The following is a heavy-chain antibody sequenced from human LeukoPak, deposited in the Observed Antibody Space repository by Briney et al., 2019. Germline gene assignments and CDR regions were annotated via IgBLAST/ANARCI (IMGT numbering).Heavy chain of an antibody. CDR2: INHSGST. CDR1: GGSFSGYY. D-gene: IGHD2-2*02. V-gene: IGHV4-34*01. CDR3: ARGSAVQAAIWNWFGP. J-gene: IGHJ5*02. Sequence: PSETLSLTCAVYGGSFSGYYWSWIRQPPGKGLEWIGEINHSGSTNYNPSLKSRVTISVDTSKNQFSLKLSSVTAADTAVYYCARGSAVQAAIWNWFGPWGQGTLVTVSS.